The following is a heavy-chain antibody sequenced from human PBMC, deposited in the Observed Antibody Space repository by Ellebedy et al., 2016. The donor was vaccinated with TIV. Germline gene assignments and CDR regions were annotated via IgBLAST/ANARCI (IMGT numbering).Heavy chain of an antibody. CDR2: IYSGGST. Sequence: GEYLKISCAASGFTVSSNYMSWVRQAPGKGLEWVSVIYSGGSTYYADSVKGRFTISRDNSKNTLYLQMNSLRAEDTAVYYCARRKYSKSPCFDYWGQGTLVTVSS. CDR3: ARRKYSKSPCFDY. V-gene: IGHV3-53*01. CDR1: GFTVSSNY. D-gene: IGHD1-26*01. J-gene: IGHJ4*02.